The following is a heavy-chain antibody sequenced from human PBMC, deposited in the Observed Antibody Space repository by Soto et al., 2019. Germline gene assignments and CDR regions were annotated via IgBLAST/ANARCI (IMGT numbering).Heavy chain of an antibody. Sequence: EVHLLESGGGLVQPGGSLRLSCAASGFTFRSYAMSWVRQAPGKGLEWVAGISGGGSDTYYSDSVRGRFTISRDNSKNPIYLQTNSLRVEASAAYFCAKVDSLEWFIPLVAWGQGTLVTVSS. D-gene: IGHD3-3*01. CDR3: AKVDSLEWFIPLVA. V-gene: IGHV3-23*01. J-gene: IGHJ5*02. CDR2: ISGGGSDT. CDR1: GFTFRSYA.